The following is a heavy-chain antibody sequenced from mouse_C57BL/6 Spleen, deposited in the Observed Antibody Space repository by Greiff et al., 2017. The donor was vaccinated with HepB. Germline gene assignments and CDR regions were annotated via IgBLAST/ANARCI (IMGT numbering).Heavy chain of an antibody. Sequence: VQVVESGAELVKPGASVKLSCKASGYTFTEYTIHWVKQRSGQGLEWIGWFYPGSGSIKYNEKFKDKATLTADKSSSTVYMELSRLTSEDSAVYFCARHEGGGYGNYGYFDVWGTGTTVTVSS. V-gene: IGHV1-62-2*01. CDR2: FYPGSGSI. D-gene: IGHD2-1*01. J-gene: IGHJ1*03. CDR3: ARHEGGGYGNYGYFDV. CDR1: GYTFTEYT.